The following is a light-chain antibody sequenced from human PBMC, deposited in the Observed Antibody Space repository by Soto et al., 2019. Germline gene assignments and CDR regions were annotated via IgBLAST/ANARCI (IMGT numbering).Light chain of an antibody. J-gene: IGKJ5*01. V-gene: IGKV1-5*03. CDR1: QTISSW. CDR2: KAS. Sequence: DIQMTQSPSTLSASVRDRVTITCRASQTISSWLAWFQQRPGRAPKFLIYKASSLKNGVPLRFSGSGSGRDFTLTISRLEPEDFAVYYCQQYGNSPITFGQGTRLEIK. CDR3: QQYGNSPIT.